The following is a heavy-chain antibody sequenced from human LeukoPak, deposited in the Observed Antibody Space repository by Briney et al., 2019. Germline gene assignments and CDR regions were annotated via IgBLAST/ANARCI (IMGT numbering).Heavy chain of an antibody. CDR3: ARGRSTTTIFDY. CDR1: GFTVSSLF. Sequence: GGALRLSCAASGFTVSSLFMSWVRQAPGKGLQFVSLITCGGGTQYADSVEGRFTISRDNSKNTLFLQMNSLRVEDTAVYYCARGRSTTTIFDYWGQGTLVTVSS. V-gene: IGHV3-53*01. J-gene: IGHJ4*02. CDR2: ITCGGGT. D-gene: IGHD5-24*01.